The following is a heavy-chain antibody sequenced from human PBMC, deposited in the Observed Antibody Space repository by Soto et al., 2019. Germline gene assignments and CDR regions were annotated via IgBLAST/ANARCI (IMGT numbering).Heavy chain of an antibody. Sequence: ASVKVSCKAPRDTFTSYYINWVRQAPGQGLEWMGVINPHGGSTAYAQKFKGRVTLTRDTSASTVYMEVSSLTSEDTAMYYCARSSGGNFGIIIEGTNWCAPRGQGSLCTVSS. CDR2: INPHGGST. V-gene: IGHV1-46*01. CDR3: ARSSGGNFGIIIEGTNWCAP. CDR1: RDTFTSYY. D-gene: IGHD1-26*01. J-gene: IGHJ5*02.